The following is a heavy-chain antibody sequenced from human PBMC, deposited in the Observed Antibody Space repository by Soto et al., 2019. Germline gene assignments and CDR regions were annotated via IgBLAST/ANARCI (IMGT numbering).Heavy chain of an antibody. CDR1: GYTFTSYA. D-gene: IGHD1-26*01. Sequence: ASVKVSCKASGYTFTSYAMHWVRQAPGQRLEWMGWINAGNGNTKYSQKFQGRVTITRDTSASTAYMELSSLRSEDTAVYYCARDQPVSGSYCFDYWGQGTLVTVSS. J-gene: IGHJ4*02. V-gene: IGHV1-3*01. CDR2: INAGNGNT. CDR3: ARDQPVSGSYCFDY.